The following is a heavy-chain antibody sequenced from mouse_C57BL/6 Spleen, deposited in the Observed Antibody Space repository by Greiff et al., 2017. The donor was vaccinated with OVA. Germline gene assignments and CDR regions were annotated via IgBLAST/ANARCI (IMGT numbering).Heavy chain of an antibody. J-gene: IGHJ1*03. CDR2: FYPGSGSI. D-gene: IGHD2-10*01. V-gene: IGHV1-62-2*01. CDR1: GYTFTEYP. Sequence: QVQLQQSGAELVKPGASVTLSCKASGYTFTEYPLHWVKQRSGQGLEWIGWFYPGSGSIHYNEKFTDQATLTADKSSSTVDMELSRWTSEDSAVYFGARHEEEGAYFRVEVWGTGTTVTVSS. CDR3: ARHEEEGAYFRVEV.